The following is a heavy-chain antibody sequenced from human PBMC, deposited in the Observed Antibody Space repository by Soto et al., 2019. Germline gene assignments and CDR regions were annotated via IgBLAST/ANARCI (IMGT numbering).Heavy chain of an antibody. CDR3: ARQGSSSYYYYGMDV. D-gene: IGHD6-13*01. V-gene: IGHV5-51*07. Sequence: VKSSAKGCGRSYTSYWTGWVQKKPGKGLEWMGIIYPGDSDTRYSPSFQGQVTISADKSISTAYLQWSSLKASDTAMYYCARQGSSSYYYYGMDVWGQGTTVTVSS. CDR2: IYPGDSDT. J-gene: IGHJ6*02. CDR1: GRSYTSYW.